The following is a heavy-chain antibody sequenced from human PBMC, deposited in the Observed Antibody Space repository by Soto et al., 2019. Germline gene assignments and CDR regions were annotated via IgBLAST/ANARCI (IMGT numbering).Heavy chain of an antibody. CDR2: ISGNSGSI. J-gene: IGHJ4*02. CDR1: GFTFDDYA. CDR3: ASGRGYDVLTVYYPYFDY. D-gene: IGHD3-9*01. Sequence: EVQLVESGGGLAQPGRSLRLSCAASGFTFDDYAMHWVRQAPGKGLEWVSGISGNSGSIGYADSVKGRFTISRDNAHKYLYLQMNRLTAEDAAFDYGASGRGYDVLTVYYPYFDYWGQGTLVTVSS. V-gene: IGHV3-9*01.